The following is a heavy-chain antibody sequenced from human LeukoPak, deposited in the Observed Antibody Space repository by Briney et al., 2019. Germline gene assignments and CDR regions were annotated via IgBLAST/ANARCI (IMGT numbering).Heavy chain of an antibody. D-gene: IGHD3/OR15-3a*01. CDR2: SSSSGSTI. V-gene: IGHV3-11*01. J-gene: IGHJ4*02. CDR1: GFTLSDYY. Sequence: GGSLRLACAASGFTLSDYYMSWIRQAPGKGLEWVSYSSSSGSTIYYADSVKGRFAISRDNAKNSLYPQMNSLRAEDRAVYYCARRRDFIDYWGQGTLVTVSS. CDR3: ARRRDFIDY.